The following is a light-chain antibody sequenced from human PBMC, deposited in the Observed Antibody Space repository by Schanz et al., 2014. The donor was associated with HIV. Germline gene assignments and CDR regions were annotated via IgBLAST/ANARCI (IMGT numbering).Light chain of an antibody. J-gene: IGLJ3*02. CDR1: SSTFRSNA. Sequence: QSVLTQPPSASGTPGQRVTISCSGSSSTFRSNAVNWYQQLPGTAPKLLIYNTYHRPSGVPDRFSGSQSGTSASLAISGLQAEDEADYYCSSYEGIHNWVFGGGTKLTVL. V-gene: IGLV1-44*01. CDR2: NTY. CDR3: SSYEGIHNWV.